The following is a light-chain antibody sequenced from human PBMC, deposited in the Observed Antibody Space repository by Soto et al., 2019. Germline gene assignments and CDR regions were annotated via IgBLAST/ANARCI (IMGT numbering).Light chain of an antibody. V-gene: IGLV2-23*01. CDR3: CSYAGSISWV. CDR1: RSDVGGYDL. CDR2: DDI. J-gene: IGLJ2*01. Sequence: QSVLTHPASVSGSPGQSITLSCTGTRSDVGGYDLVSWYQQHPGKAPKLIIYDDIKRPSGVSGRFSGSKSGNTASLTISGLQVEDEADYFCCSYAGSISWVFGGGTKLTVL.